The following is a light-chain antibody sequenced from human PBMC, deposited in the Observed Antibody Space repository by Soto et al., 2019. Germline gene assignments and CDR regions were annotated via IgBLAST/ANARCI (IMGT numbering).Light chain of an antibody. J-gene: IGKJ1*01. CDR1: QGIRDA. CDR3: LQYNYYRWT. CDR2: DAS. Sequence: AVQMTQSPSSLSASVGDRVTITCRASQGIRDALGWYQQKPGKAPKLLIYDASSLQSGVPSRLSGSGSVSEFTLTSSSLQSDDLAVYYCLQYNYYRWTLGQGTTVDIK. V-gene: IGKV1-6*01.